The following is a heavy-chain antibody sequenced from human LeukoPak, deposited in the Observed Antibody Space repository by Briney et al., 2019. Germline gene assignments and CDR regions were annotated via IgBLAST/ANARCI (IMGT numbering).Heavy chain of an antibody. D-gene: IGHD4-17*01. CDR3: ARAANYGDYYYMDV. CDR1: DGSFSGYS. J-gene: IGHJ6*03. CDR2: INQSGST. V-gene: IGHV4-34*01. Sequence: PSETLFLTCAVYDGSFSGYSWGWIRQPPGKGLEWIGEINQSGSTNYNPSLKSRVSISLDTSKNQFSLKLSSVTAADTAVYYCARAANYGDYYYMDVWGKGTTVTVSS.